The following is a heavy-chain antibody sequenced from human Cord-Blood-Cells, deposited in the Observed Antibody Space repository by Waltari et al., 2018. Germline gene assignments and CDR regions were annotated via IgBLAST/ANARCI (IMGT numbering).Heavy chain of an antibody. V-gene: IGHV1-2*06. CDR3: ARGWSTRGAFDI. J-gene: IGHJ3*02. Sequence: QVQLVQSGAEVKKPGASVKVSCKASGYTFTGYYMHWVRQAPGQGLEWMGRINPNSGGTNYAQKVQGRVTMTRDTSISTAYMELSRLRSDDTAVYYCARGWSTRGAFDIWGQGTMVTVSS. D-gene: IGHD2-2*01. CDR1: GYTFTGYY. CDR2: INPNSGGT.